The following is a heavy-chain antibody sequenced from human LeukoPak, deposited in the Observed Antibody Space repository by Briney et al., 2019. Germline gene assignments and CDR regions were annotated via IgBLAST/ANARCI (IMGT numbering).Heavy chain of an antibody. D-gene: IGHD6-6*01. Sequence: GGSLRLSCAASGFTFSSYSINWVRQAPGKGLEWVSYISSSSSTIFYAGSVKGRFTISRDNAKSSLYLQMNSLRAEDTAIYYCARDLGISSRPDYWGQGTLVTVSS. V-gene: IGHV3-48*04. CDR2: ISSSSSTI. J-gene: IGHJ4*02. CDR1: GFTFSSYS. CDR3: ARDLGISSRPDY.